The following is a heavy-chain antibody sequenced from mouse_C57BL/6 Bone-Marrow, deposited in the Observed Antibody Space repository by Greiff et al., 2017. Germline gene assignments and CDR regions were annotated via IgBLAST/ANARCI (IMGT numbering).Heavy chain of an antibody. CDR2: IDPENGDT. Sequence: EVQLQQSGAELVRPGASVKLSCTASGFNIKDDYMHWVKQRPEQGLEWIGWIDPENGDTEYASKYQGKATITADTTSNTAYLQLSSRTSEDTAVYYWTTHYDGSSYAMDYWGQGTSVTVSS. D-gene: IGHD1-1*01. CDR3: TTHYDGSSYAMDY. CDR1: GFNIKDDY. J-gene: IGHJ4*01. V-gene: IGHV14-4*01.